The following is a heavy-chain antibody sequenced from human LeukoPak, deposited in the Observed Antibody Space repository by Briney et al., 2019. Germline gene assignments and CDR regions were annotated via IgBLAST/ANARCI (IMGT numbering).Heavy chain of an antibody. CDR1: GGSISSYY. CDR2: IYYSGST. CDR3: ARDGGGSYGFDY. D-gene: IGHD1-26*01. Sequence: PSETLSLTCTVSGGSISSYYWSWIRQPPVKGLEWIGYIYYSGSTNYNPSLKSRVTISVDTSKNQFSLKLSSVTAADTAVYYCARDGGGSYGFDYWGQGTLVTVSS. V-gene: IGHV4-59*01. J-gene: IGHJ4*02.